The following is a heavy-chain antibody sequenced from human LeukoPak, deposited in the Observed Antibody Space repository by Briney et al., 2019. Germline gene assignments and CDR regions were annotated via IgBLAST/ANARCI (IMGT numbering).Heavy chain of an antibody. CDR3: ARDSPIIAAAGDFDY. CDR1: GYTFTSYG. Sequence: GASVKVSCKASGYTFTSYGISWVRQAPGQGLEWMGWISAYNDNTNYAQKLQGRITMTTDTSTSTAYMELMSLRSDDTAVYYCARDSPIIAAAGDFDYWGQGTLVTVSS. CDR2: ISAYNDNT. J-gene: IGHJ4*02. V-gene: IGHV1-18*01. D-gene: IGHD6-13*01.